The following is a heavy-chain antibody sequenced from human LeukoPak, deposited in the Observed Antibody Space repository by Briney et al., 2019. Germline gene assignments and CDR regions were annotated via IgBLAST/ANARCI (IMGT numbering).Heavy chain of an antibody. V-gene: IGHV3-11*01. CDR3: ARDRDSSSWYYYYGMDV. D-gene: IGHD6-13*01. Sequence: PGGSLRLSCAASGFTFSDYYMSWIRQAPGKGLEWVSYISSSGSTIYYADSVKGRFTISRDNAKNSLYLQMNSLRAEDTAVYYCARDRDSSSWYYYYGMDVWGQGTTVTVSS. CDR1: GFTFSDYY. J-gene: IGHJ6*02. CDR2: ISSSGSTI.